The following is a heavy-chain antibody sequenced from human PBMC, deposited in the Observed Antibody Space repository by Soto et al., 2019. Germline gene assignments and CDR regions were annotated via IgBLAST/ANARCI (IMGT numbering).Heavy chain of an antibody. Sequence: EVQLLESGGGLVQPGGSPRLSCAASGFTFSSYAMSWVRQAPGKGLEWVSAISGSGGSTYYADSVKGRFTISRDNSKNTLYLQMNSLRAEDTAVYYCAKEPYDSSGYYYGPLYYFDYWGQGTLVTVSS. CDR1: GFTFSSYA. D-gene: IGHD3-22*01. CDR2: ISGSGGST. V-gene: IGHV3-23*01. CDR3: AKEPYDSSGYYYGPLYYFDY. J-gene: IGHJ4*02.